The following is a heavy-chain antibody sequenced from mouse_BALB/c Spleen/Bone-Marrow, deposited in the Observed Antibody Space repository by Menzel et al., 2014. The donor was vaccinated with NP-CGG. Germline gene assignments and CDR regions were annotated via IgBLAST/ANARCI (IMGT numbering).Heavy chain of an antibody. D-gene: IGHD1-1*01. CDR2: INPYNDGT. Sequence: QLQESGPELVKPGASVKMSCKASGYTFTSYVMHWVKQKPGQGLEWIGYINPYNDGTKYNEKFKGKATLTSDKSSSTAYMELSSLTSEDSAVYYCARGVYYYGSSPYYVDYWGQGTTLTVSS. CDR1: GYTFTSYV. CDR3: ARGVYYYGSSPYYVDY. J-gene: IGHJ2*01. V-gene: IGHV1-14*01.